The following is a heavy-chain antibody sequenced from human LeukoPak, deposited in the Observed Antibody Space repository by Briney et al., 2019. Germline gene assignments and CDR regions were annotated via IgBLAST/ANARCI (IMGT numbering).Heavy chain of an antibody. Sequence: GGSLRLSCAASGFTFSSYAMSWVRQASGKGLEWVSAISGSGGSTYYADSVKGRFTISRDNSKNTLYLQMNSLRAEDTAVYYCAKSYDFWSDSRWGMDVWGQGTTVTVSS. V-gene: IGHV3-23*01. D-gene: IGHD3-3*01. CDR2: ISGSGGST. J-gene: IGHJ6*02. CDR3: AKSYDFWSDSRWGMDV. CDR1: GFTFSSYA.